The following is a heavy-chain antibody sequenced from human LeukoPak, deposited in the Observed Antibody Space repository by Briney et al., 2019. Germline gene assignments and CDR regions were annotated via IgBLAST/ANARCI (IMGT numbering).Heavy chain of an antibody. CDR1: GGSISSGSYY. CDR2: INHSGST. J-gene: IGHJ5*02. Sequence: RASETLSLTCTVSGGSISSGSYYWSWIRQPPGKGLEWIGEINHSGSTNYNPSLKSRVTISVDTSKNQFSLKLSSVTAADTAVYYCARQFSYYGSGSYRRGRWFDPWGQGTLVTVSS. D-gene: IGHD3-10*01. V-gene: IGHV4-39*01. CDR3: ARQFSYYGSGSYRRGRWFDP.